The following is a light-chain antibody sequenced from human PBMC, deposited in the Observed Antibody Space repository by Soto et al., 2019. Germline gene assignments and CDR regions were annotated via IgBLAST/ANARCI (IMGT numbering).Light chain of an antibody. CDR3: QQYNNWWT. CDR1: QSVSSN. V-gene: IGKV3-15*01. Sequence: VTTQPPVALTVSPGERATLSCRARQSVSSNLASFQQQPGPDPSLLIYGASTRATCIPARFSGSGSGTEFTLTISSLQSEDFAVYYCQQYNNWWTFGQATEV. J-gene: IGKJ1*01. CDR2: GAS.